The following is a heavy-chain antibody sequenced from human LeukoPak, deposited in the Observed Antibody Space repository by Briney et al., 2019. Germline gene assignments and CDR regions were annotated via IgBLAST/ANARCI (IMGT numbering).Heavy chain of an antibody. V-gene: IGHV1-2*02. D-gene: IGHD3-16*02. J-gene: IGHJ4*02. CDR2: INPNSGGT. CDR1: GYTFTGYY. Sequence: ASVKVPCKASGYTFTGYYMHWVRQAPGQGLEWMGWINPNSGGTNYAQKFQGRVTMTRDTSISTAYMELSRLRSDDTAVYYCAREAYDYVWGSYRRLGYWGQGTLVTVSS. CDR3: AREAYDYVWGSYRRLGY.